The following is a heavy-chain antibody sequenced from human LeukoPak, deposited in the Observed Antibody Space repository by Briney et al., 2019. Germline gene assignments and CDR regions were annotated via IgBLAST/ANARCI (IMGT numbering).Heavy chain of an antibody. V-gene: IGHV1-18*01. Sequence: GASVKVSCKASGGTFSSHAISWVRQAPGQGLEWMGWISAYNGNTNYAQKLQGRVTMTTDTSTSTAYMELRSLRSDDTAVYYCARDLAAVTTRLLNYWGQGTLVTVSS. J-gene: IGHJ4*02. CDR2: ISAYNGNT. CDR3: ARDLAAVTTRLLNY. CDR1: GGTFSSHA. D-gene: IGHD4-17*01.